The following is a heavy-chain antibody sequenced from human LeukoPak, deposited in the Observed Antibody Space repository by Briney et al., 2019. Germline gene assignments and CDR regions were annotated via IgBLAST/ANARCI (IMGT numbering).Heavy chain of an antibody. D-gene: IGHD3-10*01. CDR3: AREDYYGSGNYVAWGGAFDV. Sequence: GGSLRLSCEASGFSFSSYWMTWVRQAPGKGLEWVANIKQDGSEKYYMDSVKGRFTISRDNAKISVFLQMNSLRAEDTAVYYCAREDYYGSGNYVAWGGAFDVWGRGTTVTVSS. V-gene: IGHV3-7*01. J-gene: IGHJ3*01. CDR2: IKQDGSEK. CDR1: GFSFSSYW.